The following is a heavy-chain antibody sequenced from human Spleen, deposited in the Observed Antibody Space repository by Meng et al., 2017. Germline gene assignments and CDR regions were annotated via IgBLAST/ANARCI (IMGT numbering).Heavy chain of an antibody. J-gene: IGHJ6*02. CDR1: GYSFTRYW. CDR3: ARHRYYGSGYYYYGMDV. CDR2: IYPGDSES. Sequence: GESLKISCKGSGYSFTRYWIGWVRQMPGKGLEWMGIIYPGDSESRYSPSLQGQVTISADKSISTAYLQWSSLKASDTAMYYCARHRYYGSGYYYYGMDVWGQGTMVTVSS. V-gene: IGHV5-51*01. D-gene: IGHD3-10*01.